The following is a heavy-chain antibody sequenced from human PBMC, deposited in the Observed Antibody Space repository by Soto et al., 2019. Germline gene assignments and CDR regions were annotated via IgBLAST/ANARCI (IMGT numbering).Heavy chain of an antibody. CDR3: ARDHPHSYGVYYFDY. V-gene: IGHV4-59*01. J-gene: IGHJ4*02. CDR2: VYSSGST. CDR1: GGSIRNYY. Sequence: SETLSLTCTVSGGSIRNYYWSWIRQPPGKGLEWIGYVYSSGSTHYNPSLQSRVTISADTSKNQVSLKVNSVTAADTAVYYCARDHPHSYGVYYFDYWGQGTRSPSPQ. D-gene: IGHD5-18*01.